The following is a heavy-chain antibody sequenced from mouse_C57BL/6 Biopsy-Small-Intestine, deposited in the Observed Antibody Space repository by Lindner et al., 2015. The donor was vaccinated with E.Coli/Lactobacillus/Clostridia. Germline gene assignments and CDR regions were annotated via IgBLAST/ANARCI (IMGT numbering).Heavy chain of an antibody. D-gene: IGHD2-1*01. CDR3: ARNGNYFDF. J-gene: IGHJ2*01. CDR2: IYPGNGDT. V-gene: IGHV1-82*01. CDR1: GYAFSSSW. Sequence: VQLQESGPELVKPGASVKISCKVSGYAFSSSWMNWVKQRPGKGLEWIGRIYPGNGDTNYNGKFKGKATLTADKSSSTAYMQLSSLTSEDSAVYYCARNGNYFDFWGQGTTLTVSS.